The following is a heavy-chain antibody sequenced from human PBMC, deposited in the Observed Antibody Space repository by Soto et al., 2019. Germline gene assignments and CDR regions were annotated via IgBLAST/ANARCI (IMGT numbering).Heavy chain of an antibody. CDR1: GYSISSGYY. J-gene: IGHJ4*02. D-gene: IGHD2-2*01. CDR3: ARDRWDCSSTSCSRPFDY. Sequence: SETLSLTCAVSGYSISSGYYWGWIRQPPGKGLEWIGSIYHSGSTYYNPSLKSRVTISVDTSKNQFSLKLSSVTAADTAVYYCARDRWDCSSTSCSRPFDYWGQGTLVTVSS. V-gene: IGHV4-38-2*02. CDR2: IYHSGST.